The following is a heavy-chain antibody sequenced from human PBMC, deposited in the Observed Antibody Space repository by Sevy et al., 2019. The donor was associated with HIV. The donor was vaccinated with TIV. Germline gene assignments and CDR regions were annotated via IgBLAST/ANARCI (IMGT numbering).Heavy chain of an antibody. V-gene: IGHV3-23*01. CDR1: GFTFSSYG. Sequence: GGSLRLSCAASGFTFSSYGMSWVRQAPGKGLEWVAATSARDSSTYHADSVRGRFTISRDNSKNTLYLQMNSLRAEDTAVYYCARAPDPSCRSTRCYYFDYWGQGTLVTVSS. CDR2: TSARDSST. CDR3: ARAPDPSCRSTRCYYFDY. J-gene: IGHJ4*02. D-gene: IGHD2-2*01.